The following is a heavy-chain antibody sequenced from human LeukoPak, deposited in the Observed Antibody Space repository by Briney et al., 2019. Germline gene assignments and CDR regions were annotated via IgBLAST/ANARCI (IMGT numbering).Heavy chain of an antibody. CDR1: GFTFSSYG. CDR2: IWYDGSNK. CDR3: ARHSNYASGSTAKGLFDY. V-gene: IGHV3-33*01. J-gene: IGHJ4*02. D-gene: IGHD3-10*01. Sequence: GGSLRLSCAASGFTFSSYGMHWVRQAPGKGLEWVAVIWYDGSNKYYADSVKGRFTISRDNSKNTLYLQMNSLRAEDTAVYYCARHSNYASGSTAKGLFDYWGQGTLVSVSS.